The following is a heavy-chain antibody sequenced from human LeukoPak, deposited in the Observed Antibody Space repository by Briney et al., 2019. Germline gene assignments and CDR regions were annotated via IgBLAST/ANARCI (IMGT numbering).Heavy chain of an antibody. CDR1: GFTVSSNY. V-gene: IGHV3-53*01. J-gene: IGHJ4*02. CDR3: AGTTCGGDCYSEY. D-gene: IGHD2-21*02. Sequence: QTGGSLRLSCAASGFTVSSNYMSWVRQAPGKGLEWVSVIYSGGSTYYADSVKGRFTISRDNSKNTLYLQMNSLRAEDSAVYYCAGTTCGGDCYSEYWGQGTQVTVSS. CDR2: IYSGGST.